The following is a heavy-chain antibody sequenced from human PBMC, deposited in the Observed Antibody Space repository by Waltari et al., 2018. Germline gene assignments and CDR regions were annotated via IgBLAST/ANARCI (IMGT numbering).Heavy chain of an antibody. Sequence: EVQLVESGGGLVQPGGSLRLSCAASGFTFSSYWMGWVRQAPGKGLEWVANIKQDGSEKYYVDSVKGRFTISRDNAKNSLYLQMNSLRAEDTAVYYCARDGLLWFREFDYWGQGTLVTVSS. CDR3: ARDGLLWFREFDY. CDR2: IKQDGSEK. CDR1: GFTFSSYW. V-gene: IGHV3-7*01. J-gene: IGHJ4*02. D-gene: IGHD3-10*01.